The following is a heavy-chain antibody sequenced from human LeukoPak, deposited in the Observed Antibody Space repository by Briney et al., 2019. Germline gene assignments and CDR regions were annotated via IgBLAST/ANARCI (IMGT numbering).Heavy chain of an antibody. CDR3: AKAGRADCGGDCWYSYY. J-gene: IGHJ4*02. CDR2: ISYDGSNK. V-gene: IGHV3-30*18. Sequence: GGSLRLSCAASGFTFSSYGMHWVRQAPGKGLEWVAVISYDGSNKYYADSVKGRFTISRDNSKNTLYLQMNSLRAEDTAVYYCAKAGRADCGGDCWYSYYWGQGTLVTVSS. CDR1: GFTFSSYG. D-gene: IGHD2-21*02.